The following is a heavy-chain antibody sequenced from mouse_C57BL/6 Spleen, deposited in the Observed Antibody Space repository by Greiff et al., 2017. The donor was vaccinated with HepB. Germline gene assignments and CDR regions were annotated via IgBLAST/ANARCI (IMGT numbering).Heavy chain of an antibody. D-gene: IGHD2-12*01. CDR2: ISYDGSN. Sequence: EVKLMESGPGLVKPSQSLSLTCSVTGYSITSGYYWNWIRQFPGNKLEWMGYISYDGSNNYNPSLKNRISITRDTSKNQFFLKLNSVTTEDTATYYCAKAYYYSLYSFDYWGQGTTLTVSS. CDR3: AKAYYYSLYSFDY. J-gene: IGHJ2*01. CDR1: GYSITSGYY. V-gene: IGHV3-6*01.